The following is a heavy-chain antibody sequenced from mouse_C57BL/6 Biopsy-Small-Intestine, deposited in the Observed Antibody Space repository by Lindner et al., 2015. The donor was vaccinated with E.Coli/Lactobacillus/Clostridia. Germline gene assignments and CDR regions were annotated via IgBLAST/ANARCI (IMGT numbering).Heavy chain of an antibody. CDR1: GYTFTSYD. Sequence: VKVSCKASGYTFTSYDIMWVRQAIGQGLEWMGWMNSNSGDTGYAQNFQGRVTMTRDTSISTAYMELSSLRSDDTAVYYCARGRGGTIIRGFFDYWGQGTLVTVSS. D-gene: IGHD2-4*01. CDR2: MNSNSGDT. CDR3: ARGRGGTIIRGFFDY. J-gene: IGHJ4*01. V-gene: IGHV1-81*01.